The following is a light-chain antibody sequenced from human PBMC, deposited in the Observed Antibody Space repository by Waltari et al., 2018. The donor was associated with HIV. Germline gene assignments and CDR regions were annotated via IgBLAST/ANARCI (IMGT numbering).Light chain of an antibody. Sequence: DIQLTQSPPFLSASVGDRVTVACRASQDISDFLAWYQQKPGTAPRLLIYDASTLYSGVPSRFRGSGSGTEFTLTISSLQPEDFASYYCQQLHTFPLTFGGGTKV. CDR2: DAS. V-gene: IGKV1-9*01. CDR1: QDISDF. CDR3: QQLHTFPLT. J-gene: IGKJ4*01.